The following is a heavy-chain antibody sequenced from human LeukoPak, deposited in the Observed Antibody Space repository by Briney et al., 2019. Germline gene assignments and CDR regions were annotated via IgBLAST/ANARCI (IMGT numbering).Heavy chain of an antibody. D-gene: IGHD3-16*02. V-gene: IGHV4-59*08. CDR1: GGSIGTYY. CDR3: ARHIGGGIEDMDV. Sequence: RSETLSLACTVSGGSIGTYYWSWIRQSPGKGLEWIGYIYVTGSTRCNPYLQSRVTISVDTSRNQFFLKMSSVTAADTAVYYCARHIGGGIEDMDVWGKGTKVTVSS. J-gene: IGHJ6*03. CDR2: IYVTGST.